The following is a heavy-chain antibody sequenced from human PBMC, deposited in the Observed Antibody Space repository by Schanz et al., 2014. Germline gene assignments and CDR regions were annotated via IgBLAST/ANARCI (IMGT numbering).Heavy chain of an antibody. Sequence: QVDLIQTGAEVGKPGASVKVSCKASGGTFSSFGINWGRQAPGQGLEWMGRIIPSLGLAKYEQKFQDKVTITADTSTTTAYMELSGLRSEDTAVYYCARDRLECGAECYSVEVFEIWGQGTLVTVSS. D-gene: IGHD2-21*01. CDR2: IIPSLGLA. CDR1: GGTFSSFG. V-gene: IGHV1-69*04. J-gene: IGHJ4*02. CDR3: ARDRLECGAECYSVEVFEI.